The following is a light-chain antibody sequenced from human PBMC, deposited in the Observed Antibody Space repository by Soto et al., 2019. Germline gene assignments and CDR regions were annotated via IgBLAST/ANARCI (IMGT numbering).Light chain of an antibody. Sequence: EIVLTQSPGTLSLSPGERATLSCRASQSVSSSYLAWYQQKLGQAPRLLIYGASSRATGIPDRFSGSGSGTDFTLTISRLEPEDFAVYYCQQYGSSPLLTFGGGNKVEIK. V-gene: IGKV3-20*01. CDR2: GAS. CDR1: QSVSSSY. CDR3: QQYGSSPLLT. J-gene: IGKJ4*01.